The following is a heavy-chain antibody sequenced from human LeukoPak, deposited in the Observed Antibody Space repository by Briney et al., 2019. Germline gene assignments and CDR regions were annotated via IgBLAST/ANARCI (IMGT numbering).Heavy chain of an antibody. CDR3: ARKNDFEI. CDR1: GGSITTDH. J-gene: IGHJ3*02. D-gene: IGHD2/OR15-2a*01. Sequence: SETLSLTCTVSGGSITTDHWNWIRQPPGKGLEWIGCIYYSGRTYYNPSLESRVTISVDMSKSQLFLRLTSVTAADTALYYCARKNDFEIWGQGTLVTVSS. V-gene: IGHV4-59*01. CDR2: IYYSGRT.